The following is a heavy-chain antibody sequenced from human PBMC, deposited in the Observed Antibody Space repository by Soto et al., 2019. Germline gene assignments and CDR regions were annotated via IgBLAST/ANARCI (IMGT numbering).Heavy chain of an antibody. CDR3: VSGGMTILDPYYFYMDA. D-gene: IGHD3-9*01. CDR2: ILSDGSKQ. J-gene: IGHJ6*03. Sequence: GGSLRLSCAASRFTFSYYAMHWIRQAPGKGLEWMAVILSDGSKQYYAESVKGRFTISRDNSKSTLYLHMNSLRDEDTAVYFCVSGGMTILDPYYFYMDAWGKGTTVAVSS. V-gene: IGHV3-30-3*01. CDR1: RFTFSYYA.